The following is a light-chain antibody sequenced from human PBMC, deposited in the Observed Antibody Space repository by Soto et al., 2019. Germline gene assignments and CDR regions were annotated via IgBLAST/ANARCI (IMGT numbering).Light chain of an antibody. CDR3: QQYGSSPPIT. J-gene: IGKJ5*01. V-gene: IGKV3-20*01. CDR2: GAS. Sequence: IVLAQSPGPPSFSPGERATLSCRASQSVSSSYLAWYQQKPGQAPRLLIYGASSRATGIPDRFSGSGSGTDFTLTISRLEPEDFAVYYCQQYGSSPPITFGQGTRLEIK. CDR1: QSVSSSY.